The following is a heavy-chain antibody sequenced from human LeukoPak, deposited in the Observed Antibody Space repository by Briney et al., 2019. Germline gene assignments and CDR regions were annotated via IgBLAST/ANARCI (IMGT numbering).Heavy chain of an antibody. CDR2: ISAYNGNT. Sequence: ASVKVSCKASGYTFTSYGISWVRQAPGQGLEWMGWISAYNGNTNYAQKLQGRVTMTTDTSTSTAYMELRSLRSDDTAVYYCARVTATNIYYYYYGMDVWGQGTTVTVSS. D-gene: IGHD4-17*01. CDR1: GYTFTSYG. CDR3: ARVTATNIYYYYYGMDV. V-gene: IGHV1-18*01. J-gene: IGHJ6*02.